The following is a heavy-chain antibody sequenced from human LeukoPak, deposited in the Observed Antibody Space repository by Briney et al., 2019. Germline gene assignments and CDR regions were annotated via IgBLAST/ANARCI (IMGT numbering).Heavy chain of an antibody. J-gene: IGHJ3*02. D-gene: IGHD3-22*01. V-gene: IGHV3-7*01. CDR3: ARARITMIVDAFDI. CDR2: IKQDGSEK. Sequence: PGGSLRLSCAASGFTFSSYWMSWVRQATGKGLEWVANIKQDGSEKYYVDSVKGRFTISRDNAKNSLYLQMNSLRAEDTAVYYCARARITMIVDAFDIWGQGTMVTVSS. CDR1: GFTFSSYW.